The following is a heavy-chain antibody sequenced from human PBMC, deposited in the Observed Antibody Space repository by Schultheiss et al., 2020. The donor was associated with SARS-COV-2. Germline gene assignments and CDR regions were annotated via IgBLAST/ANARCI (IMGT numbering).Heavy chain of an antibody. CDR2: INPNSGGT. D-gene: IGHD3-3*01. CDR1: GGTFSSYA. J-gene: IGHJ6*01. V-gene: IGHV1-2*06. Sequence: ASVKVSCKASGGTFSSYAIIWVRQAPGQGLEWMGRINPNSGGTNYAQKFQGRVTMTTDTSTSTAYMELRSLRSDDTAVYYCAREGYYDFWSDSYTNFYGMDVWGQGTTVTVSS. CDR3: AREGYYDFWSDSYTNFYGMDV.